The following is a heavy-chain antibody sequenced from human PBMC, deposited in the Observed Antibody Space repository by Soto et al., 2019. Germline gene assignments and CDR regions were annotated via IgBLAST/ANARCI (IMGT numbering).Heavy chain of an antibody. CDR1: GFTFSSYA. V-gene: IGHV3-23*01. Sequence: EVQLLESGGGLVQPGGSLRLSCAASGFTFSSYAMSWVRQAPGKGLEWVSAISGSGGSTYYADSVKGRFTISRDNSKNTLYLQMNSLRAEDTAVYYCAKDMQGSYSIKEFFDYWGQGTLVTVSS. CDR2: ISGSGGST. J-gene: IGHJ4*02. CDR3: AKDMQGSYSIKEFFDY. D-gene: IGHD3-10*01.